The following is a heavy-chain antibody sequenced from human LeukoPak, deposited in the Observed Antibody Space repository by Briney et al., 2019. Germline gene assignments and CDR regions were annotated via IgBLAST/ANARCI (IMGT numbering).Heavy chain of an antibody. J-gene: IGHJ4*02. CDR2: ISGSGGST. Sequence: PGGSLRLSCAASGFTFSSYAMGWVRQAPGKGLEWVSAISGSGGSTYYADSVKGRFTISRDNSKNTLYLQMNSLRAEDTAVYYCAKSPGVAPYDILTGYYLSSFDYWGQGTLVTVSS. CDR1: GFTFSSYA. D-gene: IGHD3-9*01. V-gene: IGHV3-23*01. CDR3: AKSPGVAPYDILTGYYLSSFDY.